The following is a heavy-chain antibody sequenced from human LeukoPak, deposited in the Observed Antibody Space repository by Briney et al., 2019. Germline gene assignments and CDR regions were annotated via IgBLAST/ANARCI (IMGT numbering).Heavy chain of an antibody. J-gene: IGHJ4*02. CDR3: ARGGGRFGKPY. Sequence: ASVKVSXKASGYTFTCYGISWVRQAPGQGLEWMGWMNPNSGNTGYAQKFQGRVTMTRNTSISTAYMELSSLRSEDTAVYYCARGGGRFGKPYWGQGTLVTVSS. D-gene: IGHD3-16*01. V-gene: IGHV1-8*02. CDR2: MNPNSGNT. CDR1: GYTFTCYG.